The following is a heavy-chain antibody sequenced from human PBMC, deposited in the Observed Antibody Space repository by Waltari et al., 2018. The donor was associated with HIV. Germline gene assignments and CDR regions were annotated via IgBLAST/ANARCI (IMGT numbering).Heavy chain of an antibody. Sequence: QVKLVQSGAEVKTPGASVKVSCKTSGYIFSGNYIHWVRQVPGQGLWLRGFINPNNGDTIVARNYRGRVSLARDTSVSTAYMEVGNLRSDDTAVYYCARDFVYCDSSTCYTYYAMDVWGQGTTVTVSS. D-gene: IGHD2-21*01. CDR3: ARDFVYCDSSTCYTYYAMDV. CDR2: INPNNGDT. V-gene: IGHV1-2*02. CDR1: GYIFSGNY. J-gene: IGHJ6*02.